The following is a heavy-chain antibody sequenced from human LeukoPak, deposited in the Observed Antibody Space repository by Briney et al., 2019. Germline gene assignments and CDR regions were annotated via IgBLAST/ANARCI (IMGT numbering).Heavy chain of an antibody. V-gene: IGHV3-23*01. D-gene: IGHD3-16*01. CDR3: AKDNRGYFDF. Sequence: GGSLRLSCAASGFTLSSYEFNWVRQAPGKGLEWVSAIRGSGGGTYYADSVKGRFTISRDNSKNTLYLQVSSLRTEDTAVYFCAKDNRGYFDFWGQGTLVTVSS. CDR1: GFTLSSYE. CDR2: IRGSGGGT. J-gene: IGHJ4*02.